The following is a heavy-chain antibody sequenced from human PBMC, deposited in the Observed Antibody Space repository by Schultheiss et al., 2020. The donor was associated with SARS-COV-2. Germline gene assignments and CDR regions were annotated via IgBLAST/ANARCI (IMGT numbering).Heavy chain of an antibody. CDR1: GFTFSSYA. V-gene: IGHV4-39*01. J-gene: IGHJ3*02. D-gene: IGHD2-21*02. CDR2: IYYSGST. Sequence: GSLRLSCAASGFTFSSYAMSWVRQAPGKGLEWIGSIYYSGSTYYNPSLKSRVTISVDTSKNQFSLKLSSVTAADTAVYYCARLHIVVVTAPHDAFDIWGQGTMVTVSS. CDR3: ARLHIVVVTAPHDAFDI.